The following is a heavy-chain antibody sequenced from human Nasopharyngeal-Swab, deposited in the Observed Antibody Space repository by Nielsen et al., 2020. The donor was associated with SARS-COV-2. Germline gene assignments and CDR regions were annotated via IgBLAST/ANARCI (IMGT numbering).Heavy chain of an antibody. J-gene: IGHJ4*02. CDR2: IRGSGGST. V-gene: IGHV3-23*01. CDR1: GFTFITYA. D-gene: IGHD3-22*01. Sequence: GESLKISCAASGFTFITYAMYWFRQPPAKGLEWVSIIRGSGGSTYYADSVKGRFTISRDNSKNTLYLQMNSLRAEDTAVYYCAKRDDYYESSGLGDWGQGTLVTVSS. CDR3: AKRDDYYESSGLGD.